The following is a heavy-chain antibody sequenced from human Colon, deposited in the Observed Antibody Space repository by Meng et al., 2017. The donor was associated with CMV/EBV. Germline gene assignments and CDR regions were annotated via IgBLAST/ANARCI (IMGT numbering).Heavy chain of an antibody. Sequence: GGSLRPSGAASGFTFDDYGMSGVRQAPGKGREWVSGINWKGGSTSYADSVKGRFSISRDNAKNSLYLQMNSLRAEDTALYHCTRDRGADSNYGYLDYWGQGTLVTVSS. J-gene: IGHJ4*02. CDR1: GFTFDDYG. V-gene: IGHV3-20*01. D-gene: IGHD4-11*01. CDR2: INWKGGST. CDR3: TRDRGADSNYGYLDY.